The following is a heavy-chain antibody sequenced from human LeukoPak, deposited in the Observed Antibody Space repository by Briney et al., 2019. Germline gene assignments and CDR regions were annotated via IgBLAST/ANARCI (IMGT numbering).Heavy chain of an antibody. V-gene: IGHV4-59*08. J-gene: IGHJ5*02. CDR3: ARHNSGWSLGHPNWFDP. D-gene: IGHD6-19*01. Sequence: SETLSLTCTVSGGSISSYYWSWIRQPLGKGLEWIGYIYHSGSTNYNPSLKSRVTISVDTSKNQFSLKLSSVTAADTAVYFCARHNSGWSLGHPNWFDPWGQGTLVTVSS. CDR1: GGSISSYY. CDR2: IYHSGST.